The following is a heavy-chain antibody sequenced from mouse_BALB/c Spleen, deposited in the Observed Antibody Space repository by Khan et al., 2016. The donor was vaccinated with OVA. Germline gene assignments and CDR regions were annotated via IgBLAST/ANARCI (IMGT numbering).Heavy chain of an antibody. D-gene: IGHD1-1*01. CDR1: GYTFTDYV. V-gene: IGHV1-77*01. CDR3: AKPSDYYGSNSYWFFAV. J-gene: IGHJ1*01. Sequence: VQLQESGPEVVKPGVSVKMSCKASGYTFTDYVINWVKQRNGQGLEWIGEIYPGSGNTNYNEKFKGKATLTADKSSNPVYMQLSSLTSEDSAVYFCAKPSDYYGSNSYWFFAVWGAGTTVTVSS. CDR2: IYPGSGNT.